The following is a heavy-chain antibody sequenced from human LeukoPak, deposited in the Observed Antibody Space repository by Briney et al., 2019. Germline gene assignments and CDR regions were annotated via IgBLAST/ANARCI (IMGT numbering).Heavy chain of an antibody. CDR1: GYTFTVYY. V-gene: IGHV1-2*02. CDR2: INPNSGDT. J-gene: IGHJ4*02. Sequence: ASVNVSCKSSGYTFTVYYMHWMRQAPGQGLEWMGWINPNSGDTNYAQKFQGRLTMTRDTSINTAYMELNRLRSDDTAMYYCASDFAHGYNFEDWGQGTLVTVSS. D-gene: IGHD5-18*01. CDR3: ASDFAHGYNFED.